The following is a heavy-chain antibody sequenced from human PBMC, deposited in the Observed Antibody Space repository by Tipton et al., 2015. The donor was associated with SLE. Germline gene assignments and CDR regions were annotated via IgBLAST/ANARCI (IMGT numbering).Heavy chain of an antibody. J-gene: IGHJ4*02. CDR3: GANIPPHYPAF. CDR1: GFIFSSTW. V-gene: IGHV3-7*01. D-gene: IGHD4/OR15-4a*01. CDR2: IKGDGSEK. Sequence: SLRLSCAASGFIFSSTWMTWVRQAPGKGLEWEANIKGDGSEKHYVDSVKGRFTISRDNAENSVYLEMSSLKAEDTALYYCGANIPPHYPAFWGQGTLVTVSS.